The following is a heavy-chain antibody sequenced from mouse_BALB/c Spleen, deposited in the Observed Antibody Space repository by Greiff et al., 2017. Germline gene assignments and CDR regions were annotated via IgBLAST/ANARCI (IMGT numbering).Heavy chain of an antibody. CDR1: GFTFSSYA. D-gene: IGHD2-14*01. CDR3: ARVEDYRYDGGHFDV. CDR2: ISSGGST. V-gene: IGHV5-6-5*01. Sequence: EVQLVESGGGLVKPGGSLKLSCAASGFTFSSYAMSWVRQTPEKRLEWVASISSGGSTYYPDSVKGRFTISRDNARNILYLQMSRLKSEDTAMYYCARVEDYRYDGGHFDVWGAGTTVTVSS. J-gene: IGHJ1*01.